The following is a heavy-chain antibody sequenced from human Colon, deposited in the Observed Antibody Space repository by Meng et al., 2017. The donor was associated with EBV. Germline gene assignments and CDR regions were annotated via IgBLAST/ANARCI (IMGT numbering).Heavy chain of an antibody. CDR1: GGYINSGDYY. CDR3: ARNYYFDY. V-gene: IGHV4-30-4*01. Sequence: VPLQVAGLGLVKPSQALSLTCPVSGGYINSGDYYWSWIRQPPGKGLEWIGYIYYTGSTYYNPSLKSRVTISMDTSKNQFSLRLSSVTAADTAVYYCARNYYFDYWGQGTLVTVSS. J-gene: IGHJ4*02. CDR2: IYYTGST.